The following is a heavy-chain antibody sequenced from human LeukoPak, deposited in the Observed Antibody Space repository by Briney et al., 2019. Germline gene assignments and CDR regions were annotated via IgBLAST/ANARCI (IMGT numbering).Heavy chain of an antibody. CDR2: DYYTGST. Sequence: PSETLSLTCTVSGGPISSYQWSWIRQPPGKGLEWIGYDYYTGSTNYNPSLKSRVTISLDTSKNQFSLKLSSVTAADTAVYYCARRTTVTPNWFDPWGQGTLVTVSS. V-gene: IGHV4-59*08. CDR1: GGPISSYQ. D-gene: IGHD4-17*01. CDR3: ARRTTVTPNWFDP. J-gene: IGHJ5*02.